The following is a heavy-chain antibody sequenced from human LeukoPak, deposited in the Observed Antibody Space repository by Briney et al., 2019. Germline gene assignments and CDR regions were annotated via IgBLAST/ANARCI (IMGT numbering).Heavy chain of an antibody. J-gene: IGHJ5*02. Sequence: ASVKVSCKPSGYTFSSYGIIWVRQAPGQGLEWMGWVSAYNGNTNYAQKLQGRVTMTTDTSTSTAYMELRSLRSDDTAVYYCARDPQVYGDFDNWFDPWGQGTLVTVSS. D-gene: IGHD4-17*01. CDR1: GYTFSSYG. CDR2: VSAYNGNT. CDR3: ARDPQVYGDFDNWFDP. V-gene: IGHV1-18*01.